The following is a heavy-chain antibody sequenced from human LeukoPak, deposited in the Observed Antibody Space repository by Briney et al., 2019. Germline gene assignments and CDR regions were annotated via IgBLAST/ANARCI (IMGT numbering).Heavy chain of an antibody. CDR2: ISGSGGST. CDR3: AKKWGVGTTTLDYFDY. J-gene: IGHJ4*02. Sequence: GGSLRLSCAASGFTLSNYAMSWVRQAPGKGLEWVSGISGSGGSTYYADSMKGRFTISRDNSKNTLYLQMNSLTDEDTAVYYCAKKWGVGTTTLDYFDYWGQGTLVTVSS. V-gene: IGHV3-23*01. CDR1: GFTLSNYA. D-gene: IGHD1-26*01.